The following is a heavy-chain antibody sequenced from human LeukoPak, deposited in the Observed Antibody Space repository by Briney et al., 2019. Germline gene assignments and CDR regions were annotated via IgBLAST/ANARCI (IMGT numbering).Heavy chain of an antibody. CDR1: GGTFSSYA. V-gene: IGHV1-69*06. D-gene: IGHD1-1*01. Sequence: SVRVSCKASGGTFSSYAFSWVRQAPGQGLEWMGGIIPIFATADYAQKFQGRVTITADTSTSTAYMELSSLRSEDTAVYYCAKVEGLERRYVVGYYYMDVWGKGTTVTVSS. J-gene: IGHJ6*03. CDR3: AKVEGLERRYVVGYYYMDV. CDR2: IIPIFATA.